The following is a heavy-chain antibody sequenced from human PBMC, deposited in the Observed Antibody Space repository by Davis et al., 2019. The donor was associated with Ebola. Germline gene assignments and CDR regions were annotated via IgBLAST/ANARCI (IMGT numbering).Heavy chain of an antibody. CDR3: AKVYYYDSSGYYRPYYYYGMDV. CDR1: GFTFSDYY. Sequence: GESLKISCAASGFTFSDYYMSWLRQAPGTGLEWVSAISGRGGSTYYADSVKGRFTISRDNSKNTLYLQMNSLRAEDTAVYYCAKVYYYDSSGYYRPYYYYGMDVWGQGTTVTVSS. CDR2: ISGRGGST. V-gene: IGHV3-23*01. J-gene: IGHJ6*02. D-gene: IGHD3-22*01.